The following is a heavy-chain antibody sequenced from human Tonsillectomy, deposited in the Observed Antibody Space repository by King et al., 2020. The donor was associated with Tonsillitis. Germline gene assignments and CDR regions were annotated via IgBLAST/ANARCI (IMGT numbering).Heavy chain of an antibody. J-gene: IGHJ4*02. V-gene: IGHV1-2*02. D-gene: IGHD1-26*01. CDR1: GYTFTGYY. CDR3: ATSPANSGSFHY. CDR2: LNPNSGGT. Sequence: VQLVESGTEVKKPGASVKVSCKASGYTFTGYYMHWVRQAPGQVLELMGWLNPNSGGTKDAQKFQGRVTMTRDTSISTASMEVNRLRSDDTAVYYCATSPANSGSFHYWGQGTLVTVSS.